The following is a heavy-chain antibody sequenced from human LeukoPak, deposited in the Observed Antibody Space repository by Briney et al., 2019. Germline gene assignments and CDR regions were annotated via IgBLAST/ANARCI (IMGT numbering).Heavy chain of an antibody. CDR1: GFRFSDYN. D-gene: IGHD3-16*01. V-gene: IGHV3-48*04. Sequence: GGSLRLSCAASGFRFSDYNMNWVRQVPGKGLEWVSYIQSVSLTIYYLDSVKGRFTISRDNAKNSLYLQMNSLRAEDTAVYYCAREWGGSDWGQGTLVTVSS. CDR3: AREWGGSD. J-gene: IGHJ4*02. CDR2: IQSVSLTI.